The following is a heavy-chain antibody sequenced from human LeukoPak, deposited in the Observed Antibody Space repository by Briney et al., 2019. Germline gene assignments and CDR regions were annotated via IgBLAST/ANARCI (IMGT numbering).Heavy chain of an antibody. V-gene: IGHV1-8*01. CDR1: GYTFTSYD. D-gene: IGHD2-15*01. CDR2: MNPNSGNT. CDR3: AREPRYCSGTNCYRGGYMDV. Sequence: ASVKVSCKASGYTFTSYDINWVRQATGQGLEWMGWMNPNSGNTGYAQKLQGRVTMTRNTSISTAYMELSSLRSEDTAVYYCAREPRYCSGTNCYRGGYMDVWGKGTTVTVSS. J-gene: IGHJ6*03.